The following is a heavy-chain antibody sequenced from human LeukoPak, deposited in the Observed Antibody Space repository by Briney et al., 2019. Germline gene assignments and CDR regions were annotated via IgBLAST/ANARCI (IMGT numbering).Heavy chain of an antibody. CDR3: AREEMATIDY. Sequence: SETLSLTCAVYGGSFSGYYWSWIRQPPGKGLEWIGEINHSGSTNYNPSLKSRVTISVETSKNQFSLKLSSVTAADTAVYYCAREEMATIDYWGQGTLVTVSS. J-gene: IGHJ4*02. CDR2: INHSGST. CDR1: GGSFSGYY. V-gene: IGHV4-34*01. D-gene: IGHD5-24*01.